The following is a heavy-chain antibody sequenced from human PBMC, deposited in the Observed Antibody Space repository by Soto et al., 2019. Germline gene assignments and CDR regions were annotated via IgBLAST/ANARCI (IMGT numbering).Heavy chain of an antibody. CDR1: GFTFRSYV. CDR2: IWFDGTKT. D-gene: IGHD3-10*02. J-gene: IGHJ1*01. Sequence: QVQLVESGGGVVQPGTSLRLSCETSGFTFRSYVMHWVRQAPGKGLQWVAIIWFDGTKTYYGDSVKGRFTISRDNSKNTLYLQINNLRAEDTALYFCVRDRTVSLVRGVSVDNWGQGALVTVSS. V-gene: IGHV3-33*01. CDR3: VRDRTVSLVRGVSVDN.